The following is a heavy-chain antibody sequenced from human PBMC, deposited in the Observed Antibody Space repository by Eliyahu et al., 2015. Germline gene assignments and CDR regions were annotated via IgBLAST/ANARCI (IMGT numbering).Heavy chain of an antibody. CDR3: AREKKGTDAFDI. CDR2: IKPDGSQK. D-gene: IGHD3-10*01. V-gene: IGHV3-7*04. CDR1: GFTFSNXW. Sequence: EEQLVESGGGLVQPGXSLRXXCAASGFTFSNXWMGWVRQAPGKGPEWVANIKPDGSQKYYVDSVKGRFTISRDNAKNSLYLQMNSLRAEDTTVFYCAREKKGTDAFDIWGHGTMVTVSS. J-gene: IGHJ3*02.